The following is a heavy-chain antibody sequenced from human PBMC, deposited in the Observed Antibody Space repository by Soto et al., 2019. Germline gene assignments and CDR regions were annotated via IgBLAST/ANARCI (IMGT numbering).Heavy chain of an antibody. CDR3: ANGFHSSSWYSFDC. J-gene: IGHJ4*02. V-gene: IGHV3-23*01. Sequence: GGSLRLSCAASGFTFSSYAMSWVRQAPGKGLEWVSAISGSGGSTYYADSVKGRFTISRDNSMTTLFLQVNSLRAEDTAVYYCANGFHSSSWYSFDCWGQGTLVTVPS. CDR1: GFTFSSYA. D-gene: IGHD6-13*01. CDR2: ISGSGGST.